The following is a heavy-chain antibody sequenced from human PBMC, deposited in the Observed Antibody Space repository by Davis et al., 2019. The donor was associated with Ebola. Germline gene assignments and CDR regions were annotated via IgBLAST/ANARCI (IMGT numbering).Heavy chain of an antibody. CDR3: ARQGSSTGYYYYYMDV. D-gene: IGHD2-2*01. CDR1: GYSFTSYW. Sequence: GESLKISCKGSGYSFTSYWISWVRQMPGKGLEWMGIIYPGDSDTRYSPSFQGQVTISADKSISTAYLQWSSLKASDTAMYYCARQGSSTGYYYYYMDVWGKGTTVTVSS. V-gene: IGHV5-51*01. J-gene: IGHJ6*03. CDR2: IYPGDSDT.